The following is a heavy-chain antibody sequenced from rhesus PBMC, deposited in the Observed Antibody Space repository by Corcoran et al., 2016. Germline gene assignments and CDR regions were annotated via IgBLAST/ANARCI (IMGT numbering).Heavy chain of an antibody. CDR2: IYGGSGST. V-gene: IGHV4-147*01. J-gene: IGHJ4*01. CDR3: ARYSGYSIPFDY. Sequence: QVQLQESGPGLVKPSETLSLTCAVSGGSISSNYWSWIRQSPGKGLEWIGYIYGGSGSTSYNPSLKRRVTISTATYKNQFSLKLSSVTAADTAVYYCARYSGYSIPFDYWGQGVLVTVSS. CDR1: GGSISSNY. D-gene: IGHD5-24*01.